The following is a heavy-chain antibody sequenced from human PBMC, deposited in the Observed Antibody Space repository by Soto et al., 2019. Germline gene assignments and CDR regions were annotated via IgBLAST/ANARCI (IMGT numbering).Heavy chain of an antibody. J-gene: IGHJ4*02. CDR1: GYTFTNYA. CDR3: ARGLRKEQFDY. Sequence: QVQLVQSGAEVKKPGASVKVSCRPSGYTFTNYAIHWVRQAPGQRLEWMGWINAGNGNRKYSQKFQDRVTITRDTSASTAYMELSSLRSEDTAVYYCARGLRKEQFDYWGQGTLVTVSS. CDR2: INAGNGNR. D-gene: IGHD5-12*01. V-gene: IGHV1-3*01.